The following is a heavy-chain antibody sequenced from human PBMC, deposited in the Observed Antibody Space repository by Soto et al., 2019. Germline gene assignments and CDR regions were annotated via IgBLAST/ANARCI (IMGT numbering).Heavy chain of an antibody. CDR3: ARDLGGIAARRAYYYYYGMDV. V-gene: IGHV1-2*02. Sequence: ASVKVSCKASGSTFTGYYMHWVRQAPGQGLEWRGWINPNRGGTNYAQKFQGRVTMTRDTSISTADMELSRLRSDATAVYYCARDLGGIAARRAYYYYYGMDVWGQGTTVTVSS. CDR2: INPNRGGT. D-gene: IGHD6-6*01. CDR1: GSTFTGYY. J-gene: IGHJ6*02.